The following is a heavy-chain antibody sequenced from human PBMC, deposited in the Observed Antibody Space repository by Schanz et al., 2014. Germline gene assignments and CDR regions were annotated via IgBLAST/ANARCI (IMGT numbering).Heavy chain of an antibody. CDR3: AKGRGFYDY. D-gene: IGHD3-10*01. CDR2: INPSEGGT. CDR1: GYTFTNFY. V-gene: IGHV1-46*01. J-gene: IGHJ4*02. Sequence: QVQLVQSGTEVKKPGASVKVSCKASGYTFTNFYIHWVRQAPGQGLEWVGIINPSEGGTSFPQKFKGRLTMTADTSTNTAYMELSSLTSEDTAVHYCAKGRGFYDYWGQGTLVTVSS.